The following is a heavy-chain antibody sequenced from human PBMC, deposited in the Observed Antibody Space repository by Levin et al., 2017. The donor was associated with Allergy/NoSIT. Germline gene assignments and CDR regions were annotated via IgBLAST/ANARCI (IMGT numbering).Heavy chain of an antibody. D-gene: IGHD1-26*01. CDR2: VYYTGST. CDR1: GGSISSYY. Sequence: SETLSLTCTVSGGSISSYYWSWIRQPPGNGLEWIGYVYYTGSTKYNPSLKSRVTISVDTSKNQFSLRLSSVTAADTAVYYCARDRVIVGSTNYFYGMDVWGQGTTVTVSS. J-gene: IGHJ6*02. V-gene: IGHV4-59*13. CDR3: ARDRVIVGSTNYFYGMDV.